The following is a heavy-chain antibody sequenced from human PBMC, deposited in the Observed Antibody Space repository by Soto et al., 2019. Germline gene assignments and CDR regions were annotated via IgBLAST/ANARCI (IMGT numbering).Heavy chain of an antibody. V-gene: IGHV1-3*01. CDR2: INAGNGNT. Sequence: GASVKVSCKASGYTFTSYAMHWVRQAPGQRLEWMGWINAGNGNTKYAQKLQGRVTMTTDTSTSTAYMELRSLRSDDTAVYYCARLQFTSEDYDILTGYYHSDYWGQGTLVTVPS. CDR3: ARLQFTSEDYDILTGYYHSDY. J-gene: IGHJ4*02. D-gene: IGHD3-9*01. CDR1: GYTFTSYA.